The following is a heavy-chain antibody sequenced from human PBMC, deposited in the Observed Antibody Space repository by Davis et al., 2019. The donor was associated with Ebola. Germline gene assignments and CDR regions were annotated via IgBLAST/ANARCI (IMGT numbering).Heavy chain of an antibody. CDR1: GFPFRYYA. CDR2: ISGAGGDT. V-gene: IGHV3-23*01. J-gene: IGHJ4*02. D-gene: IGHD3-22*01. CDR3: SRRCSDNRAFYRYFDY. Sequence: PGGSLRLSCEASGFPFRYYAMTWVRQAPGKGLEWVSAISGAGGDTFYADSVKGRFTVPRDNSKNSLYLQMNSLRAEDTAVYYCSRRCSDNRAFYRYFDYWGQGTLVTVSS.